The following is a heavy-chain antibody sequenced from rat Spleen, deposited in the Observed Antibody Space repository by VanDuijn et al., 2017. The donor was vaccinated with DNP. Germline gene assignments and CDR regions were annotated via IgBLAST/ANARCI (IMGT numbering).Heavy chain of an antibody. V-gene: IGHV5-31*01. Sequence: EVQLVESGGDLVQPGRSLKVSCVVSGFTINNYWMTWIRQVPGKGLEWVASISRSGGSTYYPDSVRGRFTISRDNAKNTLYLQMSSLRSDDTAPYYWVRSTEGLRGYYFGYWGQGVMGTGSS. CDR3: VRSTEGLRGYYFGY. CDR2: ISRSGGST. D-gene: IGHD1-11*01. CDR1: GFTINNYW. J-gene: IGHJ2*01.